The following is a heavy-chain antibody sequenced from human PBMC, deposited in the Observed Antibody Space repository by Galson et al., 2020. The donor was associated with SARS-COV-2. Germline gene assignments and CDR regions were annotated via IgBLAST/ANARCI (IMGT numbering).Heavy chain of an antibody. D-gene: IGHD3-22*01. J-gene: IGHJ4*02. CDR3: ARNPLYYYDSSGYFDY. CDR2: INPNSGRT. V-gene: IGHV1-2*02. Sequence: ASVKVSCKASGYTFTGYYIHWVRQAPGQGLEWMGWINPNSGRTNYAQKFQGRVTMTRDTSISTAYMELSRLRSDDTAVYYCARNPLYYYDSSGYFDYWGQGTLVTVSS. CDR1: GYTFTGYY.